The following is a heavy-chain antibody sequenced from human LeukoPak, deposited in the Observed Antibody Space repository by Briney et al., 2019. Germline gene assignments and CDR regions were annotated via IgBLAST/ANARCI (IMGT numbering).Heavy chain of an antibody. J-gene: IGHJ3*02. CDR1: GGSFRGDY. CDR2: INHSGST. CDR3: GVNKYGGSSDAFDI. V-gene: IGHV4-34*01. D-gene: IGHD5-12*01. Sequence: PSETLSLTCAVHGGSFRGDYCSWIRQPPGKGVEWIGEINHSGSTNYNPSLKSRVIISVDASKNQFSLKLSSVPAADTAVYYCGVNKYGGSSDAFDIWGEGTMVTVSS.